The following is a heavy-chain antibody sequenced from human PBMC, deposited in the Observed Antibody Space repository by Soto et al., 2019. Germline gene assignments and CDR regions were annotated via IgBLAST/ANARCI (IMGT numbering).Heavy chain of an antibody. D-gene: IGHD2-8*01. CDR1: GFSFSMYW. CDR2: IKEDGSQK. Sequence: EVLLVESGGGLVQPGGSLRLSCTASGFSFSMYWMSWVRQAPGKGLEWVANIKEDGSQKYYVDSVKGRFTISRDNAKNSPFLQMNSVIVEDTALYYCAKHHIGQRVTKSWGQGTLVTGSS. J-gene: IGHJ5*02. V-gene: IGHV3-7*01. CDR3: AKHHIGQRVTKS.